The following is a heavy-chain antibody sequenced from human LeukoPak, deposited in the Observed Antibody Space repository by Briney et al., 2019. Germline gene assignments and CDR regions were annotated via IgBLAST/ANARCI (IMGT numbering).Heavy chain of an antibody. CDR1: GFTFSSYD. D-gene: IGHD6-13*01. J-gene: IGHJ4*02. Sequence: GGSLRLSCAASGFTFSSYDMSWVRQAPGKGLEWVSFIRSDGGSTLYADSVKGRFTISRDNSKNTLYAEMTSLRAEDTAVNYCATLASGYSSPFDYWGQGTLVTVSS. V-gene: IGHV3-23*01. CDR2: IRSDGGST. CDR3: ATLASGYSSPFDY.